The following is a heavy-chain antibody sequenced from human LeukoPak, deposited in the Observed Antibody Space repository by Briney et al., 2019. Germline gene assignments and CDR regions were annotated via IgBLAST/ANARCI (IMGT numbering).Heavy chain of an antibody. CDR3: ARDSLVGSTTPVFDY. D-gene: IGHD1-26*01. CDR1: RFTFSTYS. V-gene: IGHV3-21*04. Sequence: GGSLRLSCAASRFTFSTYSMSWVRQAPGKGLEWVSSIDSTSTYIYYADSVKGRFTISRDNAKNSLYLQMDSLRAEDTAVYYCARDSLVGSTTPVFDYWGQGTLVTVSS. J-gene: IGHJ4*02. CDR2: IDSTSTYI.